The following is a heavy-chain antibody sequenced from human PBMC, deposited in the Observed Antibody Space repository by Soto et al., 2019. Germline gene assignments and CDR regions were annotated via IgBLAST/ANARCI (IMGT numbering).Heavy chain of an antibody. Sequence: PGGSLRLSCAASGFTFSSYEMNWVRQAPGKGLEWVSYISSSGSTIYYADSVKGRFTISRDNAKNSLYLQMNSLRAEDTAVYYCARTYYDILTGYCPFDYWGQGTLVTVSS. D-gene: IGHD3-9*01. J-gene: IGHJ4*02. CDR1: GFTFSSYE. CDR3: ARTYYDILTGYCPFDY. V-gene: IGHV3-48*03. CDR2: ISSSGSTI.